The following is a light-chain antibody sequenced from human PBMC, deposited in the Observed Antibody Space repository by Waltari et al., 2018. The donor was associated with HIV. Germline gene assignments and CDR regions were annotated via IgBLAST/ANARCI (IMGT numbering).Light chain of an antibody. CDR1: QILLHSNGYNY. CDR2: LGS. CDR3: MQALQTPLT. J-gene: IGKJ4*01. Sequence: DIVMTQSPLSLPVTPGAPASISCRSSQILLHSNGYNYLDWYLQTPGQSPELLIYLGSNRASGVPDRFSGSGSGTDFTLKISRVEAEDVGVYYCMQALQTPLTFGGGTKVEIK. V-gene: IGKV2-28*01.